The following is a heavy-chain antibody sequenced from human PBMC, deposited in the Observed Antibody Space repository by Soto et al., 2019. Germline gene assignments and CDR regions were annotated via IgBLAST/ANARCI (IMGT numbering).Heavy chain of an antibody. CDR1: GFTFSNYY. Sequence: XGALCLSCGASGFTFSNYYMSWIRQAPGKGLEWVSYISSTGRTIYYADSVKGRFTVSRDNAQNSLSLKLNSLRVEDTGVYYCARSYSSGWEFDYWRQGTEVTVSS. CDR3: ARSYSSGWEFDY. D-gene: IGHD6-19*01. V-gene: IGHV3-11*01. CDR2: ISSTGRTI. J-gene: IGHJ4*02.